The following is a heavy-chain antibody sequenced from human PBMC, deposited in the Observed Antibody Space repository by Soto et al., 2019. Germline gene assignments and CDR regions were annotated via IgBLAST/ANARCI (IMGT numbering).Heavy chain of an antibody. CDR3: AKNKGDRAPERY. CDR2: ISGSGGST. V-gene: IGHV3-23*01. D-gene: IGHD3-16*01. J-gene: IGHJ4*02. CDR1: GFTFSSYA. Sequence: GESLKISCAASGFTFSSYAMSWVRQAPGKGLEWVSAISGSGGSTYYADSVKGRFTISRDNSKNTLYLQMNSLRAEDTAVYYCAKNKGDRAPERYWGQGTLVTVSS.